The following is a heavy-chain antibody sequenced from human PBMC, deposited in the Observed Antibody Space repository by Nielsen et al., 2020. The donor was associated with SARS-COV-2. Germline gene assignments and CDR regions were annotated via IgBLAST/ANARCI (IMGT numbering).Heavy chain of an antibody. V-gene: IGHV4-31*03. J-gene: IGHJ3*02. CDR2: IYYSGST. CDR1: GGSISSGGYY. Sequence: SETLSLTCTVSGGSISSGGYYWSWIRQHPGKGLEWIGYIYYSGSTYYNPSLKSRVTISVDTSKNQFSLKLSSVTAADTAVYYCARSYYDILTGPLPGAFDIWGQGTMVTVSS. CDR3: ARSYYDILTGPLPGAFDI. D-gene: IGHD3-9*01.